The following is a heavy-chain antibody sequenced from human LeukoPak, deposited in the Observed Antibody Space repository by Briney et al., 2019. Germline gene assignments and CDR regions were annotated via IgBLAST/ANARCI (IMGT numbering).Heavy chain of an antibody. J-gene: IGHJ6*03. D-gene: IGHD1-26*01. CDR2: IYYSGST. CDR3: ARVGGGSDRSYYYYYMDV. CDR1: GGSISSSSYY. Sequence: SETLSLTCAVSGGSISSSSYYWGWIRQPPGKGLEWIGSIYYSGSTYYNPSHKSRVTISVDASKNQFSLKLSSVTAADTAVYYCARVGGGSDRSYYYYYMDVWGKGTTVTVSS. V-gene: IGHV4-39*07.